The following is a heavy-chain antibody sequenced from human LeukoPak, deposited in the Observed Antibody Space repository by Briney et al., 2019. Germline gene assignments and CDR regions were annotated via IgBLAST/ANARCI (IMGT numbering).Heavy chain of an antibody. D-gene: IGHD3-22*01. CDR1: GFTFSDYY. CDR3: ARLYDSSGYYSRLFDY. Sequence: GGSLRLSCAASGFTFSDYYMSWIRQAPGKGLEWVSYISSSGSTIYYADSVKGRFTISRDNAKNSLYLQMNSLRAEDTAVYYCARLYDSSGYYSRLFDYWGQGTLVTVSS. CDR2: ISSSGSTI. V-gene: IGHV3-11*04. J-gene: IGHJ4*02.